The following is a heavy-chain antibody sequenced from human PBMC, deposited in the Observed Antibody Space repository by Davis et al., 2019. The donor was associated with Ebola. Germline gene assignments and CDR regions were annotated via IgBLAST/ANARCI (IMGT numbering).Heavy chain of an antibody. Sequence: SGPTLVKPTQTLTLTCTFSGFSLNNSGAAVGWIRQPPGKALEWLALIFWNDDKAYNPSLKSRLTITKATSKNQVVLTVTNMDPVDTATYNCAHRPPQVEGWFCSGGRCFSEGEYYFDYWGHGSLVTAAS. D-gene: IGHD2-15*01. V-gene: IGHV2-5*01. CDR1: GFSLNNSGAA. CDR3: AHRPPQVEGWFCSGGRCFSEGEYYFDY. CDR2: IFWNDDK. J-gene: IGHJ4*01.